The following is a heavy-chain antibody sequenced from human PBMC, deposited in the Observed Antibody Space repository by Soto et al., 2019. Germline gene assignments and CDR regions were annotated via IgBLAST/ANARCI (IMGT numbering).Heavy chain of an antibody. Sequence: SETLSLTCAVYGGSFSGYYWSWIRQPPGKGLEWIGEINHSGSTNYNPSLKSRVTISVDTSKNQFSLKLSSVTAADTAVYYCARRLSEGGYYLEYFDYWGQGTLVTVSS. V-gene: IGHV4-34*01. J-gene: IGHJ4*02. D-gene: IGHD3-22*01. CDR1: GGSFSGYY. CDR2: INHSGST. CDR3: ARRLSEGGYYLEYFDY.